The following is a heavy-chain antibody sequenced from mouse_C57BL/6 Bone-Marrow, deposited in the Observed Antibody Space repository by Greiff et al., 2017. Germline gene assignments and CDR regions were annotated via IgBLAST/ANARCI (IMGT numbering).Heavy chain of an antibody. V-gene: IGHV1-5*01. D-gene: IGHD1-1*01. Sequence: VQLQQSGTVLARPGASVKMSCKTSGYTFTSYWMHWVKQRPGQGLEWIGAIYPGNSDTSYNQKFKGKAKLTAVTSASTAYMELSSLTNEDSAVYYCTRSPPYTVVARYAMDYWGQGISVTVSS. CDR3: TRSPPYTVVARYAMDY. J-gene: IGHJ4*01. CDR1: GYTFTSYW. CDR2: IYPGNSDT.